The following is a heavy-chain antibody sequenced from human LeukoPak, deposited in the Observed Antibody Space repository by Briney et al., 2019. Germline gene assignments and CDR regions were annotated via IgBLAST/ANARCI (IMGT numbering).Heavy chain of an antibody. D-gene: IGHD6-19*01. V-gene: IGHV1-18*01. CDR1: GYTFTSYG. J-gene: IGHJ4*02. CDR3: ARDDTAMAGIGFDY. CDR2: SSTYNGNT. Sequence: GASVKVSCKASGYTFTSYGISWVRQAPGQGLEWMGWSSTYNGNTNYAQNLQGRVTMTTDTSTSTAYMELRSLRSDDTAVYYCARDDTAMAGIGFDYWGQGTLLTVSS.